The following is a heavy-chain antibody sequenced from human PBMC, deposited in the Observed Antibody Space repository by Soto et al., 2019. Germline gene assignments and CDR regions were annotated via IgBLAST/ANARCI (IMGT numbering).Heavy chain of an antibody. Sequence: GASVKVSCKASGYTFTSYGISWVRQAPGQGLEWMGWISAYNGNTNYAQKLQGRVTMTTDTSTSTTYKELSRLRSDDTAVYYCARCLTLFRDSYESWPYYYGMDVWGQGTTVTVSS. CDR1: GYTFTSYG. V-gene: IGHV1-18*01. CDR2: ISAYNGNT. J-gene: IGHJ6*02. CDR3: ARCLTLFRDSYESWPYYYGMDV. D-gene: IGHD3-10*01.